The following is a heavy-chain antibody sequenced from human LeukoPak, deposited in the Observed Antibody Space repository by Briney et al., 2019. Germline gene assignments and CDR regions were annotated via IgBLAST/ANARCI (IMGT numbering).Heavy chain of an antibody. CDR1: GFTFSSYA. V-gene: IGHV3-23*01. D-gene: IGHD5-18*01. Sequence: GGSLRLSCAASGFTFSSYAMSWVRQAPGKGLEWVSAISGSGGSTYYADSVKGRFTISRDNSKNTLYLQMNSLRAEDTAVYYCAKKPLRGYSYGYDAGTFDYWGQGTLVTVSS. CDR2: ISGSGGST. CDR3: AKKPLRGYSYGYDAGTFDY. J-gene: IGHJ4*02.